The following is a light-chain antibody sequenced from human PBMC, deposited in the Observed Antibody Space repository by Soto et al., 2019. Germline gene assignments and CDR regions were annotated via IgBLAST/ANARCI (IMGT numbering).Light chain of an antibody. V-gene: IGKV1-17*01. J-gene: IGKJ1*01. CDR3: LQYNSYPRA. CDR2: GAS. Sequence: DIQMTQFPSSLSASVGDRVTITCRASQVIGKDLGWYQHKPGKAPKRPIYGASSLQSGVPSRFSGSGSGTHFTLTISSLQPEDVATYYCLQYNSYPRAFGQGTKVDIK. CDR1: QVIGKD.